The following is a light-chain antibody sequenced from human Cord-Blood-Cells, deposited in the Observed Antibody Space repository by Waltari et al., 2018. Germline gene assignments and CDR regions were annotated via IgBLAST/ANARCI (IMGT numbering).Light chain of an antibody. CDR3: AAWDDSVSGYV. V-gene: IGLV1-47*01. CDR2: RNK. CDR1: SSNIGSNY. J-gene: IGLJ1*01. Sequence: QSVLTQPPSASGTPGQRVTISCSGSSSNIGSNYVYWYQQRPGTGPKLRIYRNKQRPAGVPYRFSGSKSGTSASLAISGLRSEEEADYYGAAWDDSVSGYVFGTGTKVTVL.